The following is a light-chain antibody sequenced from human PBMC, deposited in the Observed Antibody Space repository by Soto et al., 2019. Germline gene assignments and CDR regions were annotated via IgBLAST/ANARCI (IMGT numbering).Light chain of an antibody. V-gene: IGKV1-6*01. J-gene: IGKJ2*01. CDR2: AAS. Sequence: AIQMTQSPSSLSASVGDRVTITCRASQGIRNDLGWYQQKPGKAPKLLIYAASSLQSGVPSRFSGSGSGTDVTLPISSLQPEDFATYYCLQDYNCPPTFGQGTKLEIK. CDR1: QGIRND. CDR3: LQDYNCPPT.